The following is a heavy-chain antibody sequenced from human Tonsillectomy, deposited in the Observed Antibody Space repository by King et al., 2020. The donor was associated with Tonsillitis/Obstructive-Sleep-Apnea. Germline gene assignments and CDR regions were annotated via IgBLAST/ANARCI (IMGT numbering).Heavy chain of an antibody. J-gene: IGHJ4*02. CDR2: IYYDGST. D-gene: IGHD2-2*01. V-gene: IGHV4-39*01. Sequence: QLQESGPGLVKPSETLSLTCSVSAGSTSSSSFQWGWIRQPPGKGLEWIGNIYYDGSTYHDPSLKSRITMSVDTSENRFSLELTSVTAADTAVYYCVASSIYCYSTICWFDYWGLGTQVTVSS. CDR3: VASSIYCYSTICWFDY. CDR1: AGSTSSSSFQ.